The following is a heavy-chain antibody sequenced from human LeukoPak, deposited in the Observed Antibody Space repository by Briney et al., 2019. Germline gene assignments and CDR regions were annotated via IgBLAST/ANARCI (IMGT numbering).Heavy chain of an antibody. CDR2: IKEDGSEK. J-gene: IGHJ4*02. CDR1: GFSFSVHA. D-gene: IGHD6-13*01. CDR3: AREIGSAARGR. Sequence: GGSLRLSCAASGFSFSVHAMSWVRQAPGKGLEWVANIKEDGSEKYYVDSVKGRFTISRDNAKNSLYLQMNSLRDEDTAIYYCAREIGSAARGRWGQGTLVTVSS. V-gene: IGHV3-7*05.